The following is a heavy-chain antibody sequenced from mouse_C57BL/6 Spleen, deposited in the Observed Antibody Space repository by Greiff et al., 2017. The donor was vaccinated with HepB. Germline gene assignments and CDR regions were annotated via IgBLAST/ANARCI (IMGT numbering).Heavy chain of an antibody. Sequence: QVQLQQSGAELVRPGASVKLSCKASGYTFTDYEMHWVKQTPVHGLEWIGAIDPETGGTAYNQKFKGKAILTADKSSSTAYMRLRSLTSEDSAVYYCRTITTPYFDYWGQGTTLTVSS. V-gene: IGHV1-15*01. CDR3: RTITTPYFDY. CDR2: IDPETGGT. J-gene: IGHJ2*01. CDR1: GYTFTDYE. D-gene: IGHD2-4*01.